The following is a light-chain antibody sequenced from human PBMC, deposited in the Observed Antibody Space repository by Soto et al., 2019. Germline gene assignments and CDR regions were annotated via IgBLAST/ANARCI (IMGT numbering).Light chain of an antibody. V-gene: IGLV2-8*01. CDR2: EVS. J-gene: IGLJ1*01. Sequence: QSALTQPPSASGSPGQSVTISCTGTSSDVGGYNYVSWYQQHPGKAPKFMIYEVSKRPSGVPDRFSGSKSGNTASLPVSGLQAEDEADYYCSSYAGSNNYVFGTGTKLTVL. CDR1: SSDVGGYNY. CDR3: SSYAGSNNYV.